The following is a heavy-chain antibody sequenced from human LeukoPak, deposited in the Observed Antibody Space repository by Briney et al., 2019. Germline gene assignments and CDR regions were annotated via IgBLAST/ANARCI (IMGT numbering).Heavy chain of an antibody. D-gene: IGHD6-13*01. CDR2: ISSSGSTI. J-gene: IGHJ2*01. Sequence: GRSLRLSCAASGFTFSSYAMHWVRQAPGKGLEWVSYISSSGSTIYYADSVKGRFTISRDNAKDSLYLQMNSLRAEDAAVYYCAKGYIIAGRQWYLDLWGRGTLVGVSS. CDR1: GFTFSSYA. CDR3: AKGYIIAGRQWYLDL. V-gene: IGHV3-48*03.